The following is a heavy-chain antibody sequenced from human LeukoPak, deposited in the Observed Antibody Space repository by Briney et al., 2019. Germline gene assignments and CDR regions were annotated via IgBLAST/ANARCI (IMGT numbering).Heavy chain of an antibody. CDR3: AKGEWFGELFPYFDY. V-gene: IGHV3-30*02. Sequence: GGSLRLSCAASGFTFSSYRMHWVRQAPGKGLEWVAFIRYDGSNKYYADSVKGRFTISRDNSKNTLYLQMNSLRAEDTAVYYCAKGEWFGELFPYFDYWGQGTLVTVSS. D-gene: IGHD3-10*01. CDR2: IRYDGSNK. CDR1: GFTFSSYR. J-gene: IGHJ4*02.